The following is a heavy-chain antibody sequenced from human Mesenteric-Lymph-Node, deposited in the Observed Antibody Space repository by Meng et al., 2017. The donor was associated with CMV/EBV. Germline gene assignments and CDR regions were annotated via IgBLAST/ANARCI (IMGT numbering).Heavy chain of an antibody. J-gene: IGHJ6*02. CDR2: IYYNGNT. CDR3: ARGGSYYYYYGMDV. D-gene: IGHD1-26*01. V-gene: IGHV4-59*01. Sequence: SETLSLTCTVSGGSISPYFWSWIRQPPGKGLEWIGYIYYNGNTNSNPSLKSRLTISLDTSKNQFSLNLGSVTAADTAVYYCARGGSYYYYYGMDVWGQGTTVTVSS. CDR1: GGSISPYF.